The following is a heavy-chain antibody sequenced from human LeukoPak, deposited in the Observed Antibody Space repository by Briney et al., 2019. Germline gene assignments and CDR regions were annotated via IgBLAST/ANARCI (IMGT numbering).Heavy chain of an antibody. CDR1: GYSFTSYW. CDR2: IYPGDSDT. V-gene: IGHV5-51*01. J-gene: IGHJ4*02. CDR3: ATGGGYSSGWYPIFDY. Sequence: GESLQISFKGSGYSFTSYWIGWVRPMPGKGLEWMGIIYPGDSDTRYSPSFQGQVTISADKSISTAYLQWSSLKASDTAMYYCATGGGYSSGWYPIFDYWGQGTLVTVSS. D-gene: IGHD6-19*01.